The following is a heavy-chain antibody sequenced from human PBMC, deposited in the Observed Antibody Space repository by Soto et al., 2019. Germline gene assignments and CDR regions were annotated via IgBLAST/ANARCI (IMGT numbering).Heavy chain of an antibody. CDR3: AFNTVSGSYYFDY. Sequence: EVQLLESGGGLVQPGGSLRLSCAASGFTFSSYAMWWVRQAPGKGLECVSAISGGGETTYYADSVKGRFTISRDNSKNTLYMQMNSLRAEDTAVYYSAFNTVSGSYYFDYWGRGPLVSVSS. CDR2: ISGGGETT. V-gene: IGHV3-23*01. J-gene: IGHJ4*02. D-gene: IGHD3-10*01. CDR1: GFTFSSYA.